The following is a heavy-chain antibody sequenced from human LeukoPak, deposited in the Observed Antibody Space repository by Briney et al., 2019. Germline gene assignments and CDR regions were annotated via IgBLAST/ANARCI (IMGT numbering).Heavy chain of an antibody. CDR3: ARDRYYATSYYFDY. CDR1: GGSISSYY. J-gene: IGHJ4*02. V-gene: IGHV4-4*07. D-gene: IGHD3-10*01. CDR2: IYTSGST. Sequence: SETLSLTRTVSGGSISSYYWSWIRQPAGKGLECIGRIYTSGSTNYNPSLKSRVTMSVDTSKNQFSLKLSSVTAADTAVYYCARDRYYATSYYFDYWGQGTLVTVSS.